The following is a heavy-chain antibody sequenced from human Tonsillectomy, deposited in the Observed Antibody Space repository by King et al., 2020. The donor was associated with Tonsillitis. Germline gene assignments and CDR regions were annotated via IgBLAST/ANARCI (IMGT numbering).Heavy chain of an antibody. CDR2: INPNSGGT. CDR1: GYTFTGNH. Sequence: QLVQSGAEVKKPGASVKVSCKASGYTFTGNHMHWVRQAPGQGLEWMGWINPNSGGTNFAQKFQGRVTMTWDTSISTAYMELSRLRSDDTAVYYCARVHSGDFAGAFDIWGQGTMVTVSS. J-gene: IGHJ3*02. V-gene: IGHV1-2*02. CDR3: ARVHSGDFAGAFDI. D-gene: IGHD4-17*01.